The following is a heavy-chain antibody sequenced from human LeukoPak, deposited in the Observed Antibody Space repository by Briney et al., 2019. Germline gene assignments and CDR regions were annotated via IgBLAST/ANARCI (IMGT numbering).Heavy chain of an antibody. V-gene: IGHV4-34*01. J-gene: IGHJ5*02. CDR1: GGSFSGYY. CDR3: ARGEGRRLIAAAGRWFDP. D-gene: IGHD6-13*01. CDR2: INHSGST. Sequence: SETLSLTSAVYGGSFSGYYWSWIRQPPGKGLEWIGEINHSGSTNYNPSLKSRVTISVDTSKNQFSLKLSSVTAADTAVYYFARGEGRRLIAAAGRWFDPWGQGTLVTVSS.